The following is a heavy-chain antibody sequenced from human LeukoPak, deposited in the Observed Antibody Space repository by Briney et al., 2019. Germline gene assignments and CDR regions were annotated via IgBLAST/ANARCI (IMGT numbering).Heavy chain of an antibody. D-gene: IGHD2-2*01. Sequence: SETLSLTCAVSGYSISSGYYWGWIRQPPGKGLEWVGSIYHSGSTYYNPSLKSRATISVDTSKNQFSLKLSSVTAADTAVYYCARHLGYCSSTSCYNPKFDYWGQGTLVTVSS. CDR3: ARHLGYCSSTSCYNPKFDY. J-gene: IGHJ4*02. CDR2: IYHSGST. CDR1: GYSISSGYY. V-gene: IGHV4-38-2*01.